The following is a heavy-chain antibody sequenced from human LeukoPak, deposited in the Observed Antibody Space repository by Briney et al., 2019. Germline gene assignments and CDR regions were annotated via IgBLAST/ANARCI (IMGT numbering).Heavy chain of an antibody. J-gene: IGHJ6*02. CDR3: ARERHYYYYGMDV. CDR2: ISGSGGST. Sequence: LXWVSGISGSGGSTYYADSVTGRFTISRDNSKNTLYLQMNSLRAEDTAVYYCARERHYYYYGMDVWGQGTTVTVSS. V-gene: IGHV3-23*01.